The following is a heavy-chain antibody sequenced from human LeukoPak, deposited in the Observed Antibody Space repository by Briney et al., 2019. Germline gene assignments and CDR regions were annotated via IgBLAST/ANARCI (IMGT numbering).Heavy chain of an antibody. Sequence: APVKVSCKASGGTFSSFAISWVRQAPGQGLEWMGGIIPIFGTANYAQKFQGRVTITADESTSTAYMELSSLRSEDTDVYYCARAFGYSSSWYHGWGQGTLVTVSS. CDR3: ARAFGYSSSWYHG. J-gene: IGHJ4*02. CDR1: GGTFSSFA. D-gene: IGHD6-13*01. CDR2: IIPIFGTA. V-gene: IGHV1-69*13.